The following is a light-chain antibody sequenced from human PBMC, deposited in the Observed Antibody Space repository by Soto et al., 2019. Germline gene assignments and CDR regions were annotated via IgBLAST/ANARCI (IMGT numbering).Light chain of an antibody. CDR1: QSVSSSY. Sequence: EIVLTQSPGTLSLSPGERATLSCRASQSVSSSYVAWYQQKPGQATRLLIYGASSRATGIPDRFSGSGSGTDFTLTISRLEPEDFAVYYCQQYGSSPNTFGQGTKV. J-gene: IGKJ1*01. V-gene: IGKV3-20*01. CDR3: QQYGSSPNT. CDR2: GAS.